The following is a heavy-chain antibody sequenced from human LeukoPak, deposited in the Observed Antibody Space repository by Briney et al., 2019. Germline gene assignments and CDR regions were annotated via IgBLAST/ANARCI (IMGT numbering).Heavy chain of an antibody. CDR2: ISSSSSYI. Sequence: GGSLRLSCAASGFTFSSYSMNWVRQAPGKGLEWVSSISSSSSYIYYADSVKGRFTISRDNAKNPLYLQMNSLRAEDTAVYYCARVEGYCSSTSCPANYWGQGTLVTVSS. V-gene: IGHV3-21*01. CDR3: ARVEGYCSSTSCPANY. CDR1: GFTFSSYS. J-gene: IGHJ4*02. D-gene: IGHD2-2*01.